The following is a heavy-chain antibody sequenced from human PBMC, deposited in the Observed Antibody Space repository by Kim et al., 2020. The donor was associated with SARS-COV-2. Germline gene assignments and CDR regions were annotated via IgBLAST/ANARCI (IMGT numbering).Heavy chain of an antibody. CDR3: ALTNRPVGDYIFDY. CDR2: ISSSSSTI. CDR1: GFTFSSYS. J-gene: IGHJ4*02. Sequence: GGSLRLSCAASGFTFSSYSMNWVRQAPGKGLEWVSYISSSSSTIYYADSVKGRFTISRDNAKNSLYLQMNSLRDEDTAVYYCALTNRPVGDYIFDYWGQGTLVTVSS. V-gene: IGHV3-48*02. D-gene: IGHD4-17*01.